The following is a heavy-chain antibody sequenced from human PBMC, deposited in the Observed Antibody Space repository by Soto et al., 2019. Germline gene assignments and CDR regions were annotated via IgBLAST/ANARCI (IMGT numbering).Heavy chain of an antibody. CDR1: GFTFSSYG. D-gene: IGHD2-2*01. CDR2: ISYDGSNK. CDR3: AKDREYCSSTRCYEGPIDY. J-gene: IGHJ4*02. Sequence: GGSLRLSCAASGFTFSSYGMHWVRQAPGKGLEWVAVISYDGSNKYYADSVKGRFTISRDNSKNTLYPQMNSLRAEDTAVYYCAKDREYCSSTRCYEGPIDYWGQGTLVTVSS. V-gene: IGHV3-30*18.